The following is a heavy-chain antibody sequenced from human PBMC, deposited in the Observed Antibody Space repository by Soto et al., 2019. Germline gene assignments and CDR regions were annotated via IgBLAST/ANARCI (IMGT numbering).Heavy chain of an antibody. Sequence: GPGPGMPSETLSLTCAVYGGSFSGYYWSWIRQPPGKGLEWIGEINHSGSTNYNPSLKSRVTISVDTSKNQFSLKLSSVTAADTAVYYCARASRRGFDWLLSHRAFDIWGQGTMVTVSS. J-gene: IGHJ3*02. V-gene: IGHV4-34*01. CDR3: ARASRRGFDWLLSHRAFDI. CDR1: GGSFSGYY. D-gene: IGHD3-9*01. CDR2: INHSGST.